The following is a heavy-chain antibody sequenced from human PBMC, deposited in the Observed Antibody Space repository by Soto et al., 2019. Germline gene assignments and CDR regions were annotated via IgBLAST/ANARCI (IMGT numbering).Heavy chain of an antibody. Sequence: PSETLSLTCTVSGGSISSGGYYWSWIRQQPGKGLEWIGYIYYSGSTYYNPSLKSRVTISVDTSKNQFSLKLSSVTAADTAVYYCAREEGRCTNGVCYRRYFDYWGQGTLVTVSS. J-gene: IGHJ4*02. D-gene: IGHD2-8*01. V-gene: IGHV4-31*03. CDR3: AREEGRCTNGVCYRRYFDY. CDR2: IYYSGST. CDR1: GGSISSGGYY.